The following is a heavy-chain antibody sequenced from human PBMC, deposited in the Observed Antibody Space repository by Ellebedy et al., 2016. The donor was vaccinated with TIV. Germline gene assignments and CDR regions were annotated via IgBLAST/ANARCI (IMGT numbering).Heavy chain of an antibody. CDR3: AKDVGRYCGGDCYPIGMDV. D-gene: IGHD2-21*02. J-gene: IGHJ6*02. Sequence: GESLKISXAASGFTFSSYGMHWVRQAPGKGLEWVAVISYDGSNKYYADSVKGRFTISRDNSKNTLYLQMNSLRAEDTAVYYCAKDVGRYCGGDCYPIGMDVWGQGTTVTVSS. V-gene: IGHV3-30*18. CDR1: GFTFSSYG. CDR2: ISYDGSNK.